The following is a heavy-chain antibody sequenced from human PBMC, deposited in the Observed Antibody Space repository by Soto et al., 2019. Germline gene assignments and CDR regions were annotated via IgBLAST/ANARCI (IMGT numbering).Heavy chain of an antibody. V-gene: IGHV3-74*01. D-gene: IGHD3-22*01. CDR2: INMDGTKR. Sequence: LRLAFVASELTFIKYWMHWVRQAAVKGLVWVSRINMDGTKRAYADSVKGRFTVSRDNANNTLYLQMNSLGVEDTAVYYCARDYYYDIRSPSVNWFVSWFQGTLVPVSP. CDR1: ELTFIKYW. J-gene: IGHJ5*01. CDR3: ARDYYYDIRSPSVNWFVS.